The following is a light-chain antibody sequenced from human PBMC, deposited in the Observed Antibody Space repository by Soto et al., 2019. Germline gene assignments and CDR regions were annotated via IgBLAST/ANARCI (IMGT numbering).Light chain of an antibody. CDR3: QQLNSYPLA. CDR1: QGISSY. Sequence: DIQLTKSPSFLSASVGDRVTITCRASQGISSYLAWYQQKPGKAPKLLIYAASTLQSGVPSRFSGSGSGTEFKLTISSLQPEDFATYSCQQLNSYPLAFGGGTKVEIK. J-gene: IGKJ4*01. V-gene: IGKV1-9*01. CDR2: AAS.